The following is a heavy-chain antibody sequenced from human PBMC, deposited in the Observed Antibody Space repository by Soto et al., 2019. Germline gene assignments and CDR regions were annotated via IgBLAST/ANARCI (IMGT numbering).Heavy chain of an antibody. CDR2: ITSDTNTI. J-gene: IGHJ4*02. CDR3: ARSVGGHFDY. D-gene: IGHD1-26*01. CDR1: GFPFSIYS. Sequence: EVQLVESGGGLVQPGGSLRLTCAASGFPFSIYSMNWVRQAPGKGLEWSSYITSDTNTIKYADSVKGRFTISRDNAKNLVYLQMNSLRDEDTAVYFCARSVGGHFDYWGQGTVVTVSS. V-gene: IGHV3-48*02.